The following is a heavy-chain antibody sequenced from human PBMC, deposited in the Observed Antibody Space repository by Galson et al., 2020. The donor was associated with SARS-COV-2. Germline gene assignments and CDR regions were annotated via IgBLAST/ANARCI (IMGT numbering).Heavy chain of an antibody. Sequence: GESLKISCKASGYTFTSYYMHWVRQAPGQGLEWMGIINPSGGSTSYAQKFQGRVTMTRDTSTSTVYMELSSLRSEDTAVYYCARGATKRMDVWGQGTTVTVSS. V-gene: IGHV1-46*01. CDR3: ARGATKRMDV. D-gene: IGHD5-12*01. J-gene: IGHJ6*02. CDR1: GYTFTSYY. CDR2: INPSGGST.